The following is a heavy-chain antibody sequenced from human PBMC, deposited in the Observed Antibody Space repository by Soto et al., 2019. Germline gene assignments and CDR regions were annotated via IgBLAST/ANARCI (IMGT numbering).Heavy chain of an antibody. D-gene: IGHD7-27*01. CDR3: ARVTETGDLDYFDY. CDR2: ISYDGSNK. J-gene: IGHJ4*02. CDR1: GFTFSNFG. Sequence: PGGSLRLSCAASGFTFSNFGMHWIRQAPGKGLEWVAVISYDGSNKYYADSVKGRFTISRDNSKNTLYLQMNSLRAEDTAVYYCARVTETGDLDYFDYWGQGTLVTVSS. V-gene: IGHV3-30*03.